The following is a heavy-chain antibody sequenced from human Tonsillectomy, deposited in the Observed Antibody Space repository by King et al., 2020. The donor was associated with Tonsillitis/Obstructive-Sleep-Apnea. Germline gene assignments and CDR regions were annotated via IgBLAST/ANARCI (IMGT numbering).Heavy chain of an antibody. Sequence: QLVQSGAEVKKPGSSVKVSCKASGGTFSSYGISWGRQSPGQGLEWMGGIIPSFGTADYTRKFPGRVTITADESTSTAYMELSGLGSEDTAVYYCARAATGGDYFDYWGQGTLVTVSS. J-gene: IGHJ4*02. V-gene: IGHV1-69*12. CDR2: IIPSFGTA. D-gene: IGHD2-15*01. CDR1: GGTFSSYG. CDR3: ARAATGGDYFDY.